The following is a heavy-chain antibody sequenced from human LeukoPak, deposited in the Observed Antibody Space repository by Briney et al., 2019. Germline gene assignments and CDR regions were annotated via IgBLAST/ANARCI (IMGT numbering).Heavy chain of an antibody. CDR2: ISSSGNTT. CDR1: GFTFSDYY. V-gene: IGHV3-11*04. CDR3: ARDLGSGRGFDY. J-gene: IGHJ4*02. Sequence: GGSLRLSCAASGFTFSDYYMSWIRQAPGKGLECVSYISSSGNTTYHADSVKGRFTISRDNAKNSLYLQMNSLRAEDTAVYYCARDLGSGRGFDYWGQGTLVTVSS. D-gene: IGHD3-10*01.